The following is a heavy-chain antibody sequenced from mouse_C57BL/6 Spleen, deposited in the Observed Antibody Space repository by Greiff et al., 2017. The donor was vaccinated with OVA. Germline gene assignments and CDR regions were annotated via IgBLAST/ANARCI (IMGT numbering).Heavy chain of an antibody. J-gene: IGHJ4*01. CDR2: IHPNSGST. Sequence: QVQLQQSGPELVKPGASMKLSCKASGYTFTSYWMHWVKQRPGQGLEWIGMIHPNSGSTNYNEKFKSKATLTVDKSSSTAYMQLSSLTSEDSAVYYCARCLLLRSFYAVDYWGQGTSVTVSS. D-gene: IGHD1-1*01. V-gene: IGHV1-64*01. CDR1: GYTFTSYW. CDR3: ARCLLLRSFYAVDY.